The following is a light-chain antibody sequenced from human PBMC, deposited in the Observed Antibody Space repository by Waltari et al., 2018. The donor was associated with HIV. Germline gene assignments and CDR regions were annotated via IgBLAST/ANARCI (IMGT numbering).Light chain of an antibody. V-gene: IGLV2-14*01. CDR2: EVS. Sequence: QSGLTQPASVSGSPGQSITISSTGSSSDPVYYDSLSWYQHHPGNAPKVIIFEVSHRPSGIPNRFSGSKSGSTASLTISGLQAEDEAYYFCTSYISSATPVFGGGTKVTVL. J-gene: IGLJ3*02. CDR1: SSDPVYYDS. CDR3: TSYISSATPV.